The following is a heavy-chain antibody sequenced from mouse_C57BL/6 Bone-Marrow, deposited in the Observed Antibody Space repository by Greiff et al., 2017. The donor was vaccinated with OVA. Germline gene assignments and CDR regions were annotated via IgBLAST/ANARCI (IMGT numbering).Heavy chain of an antibody. CDR3: ATRGYDSYAMDY. CDR2: ISSGSSTI. V-gene: IGHV5-17*01. CDR1: GFTFSDYG. D-gene: IGHD2-2*01. Sequence: EVKLMESGGGLVKPGGSLKLSCAASGFTFSDYGMHWVRQAPEKGLEWVAYISSGSSTIYYADTVKGRFTISRDNAKNTLFLQMTSLRSEDTAMYYCATRGYDSYAMDYWGQGTSVTVSS. J-gene: IGHJ4*01.